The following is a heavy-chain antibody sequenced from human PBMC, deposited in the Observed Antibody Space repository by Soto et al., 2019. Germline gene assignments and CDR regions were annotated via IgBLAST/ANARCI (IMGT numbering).Heavy chain of an antibody. Sequence: GSLRLSCATSGFSFSTYTMSWLRHAPGKGLEWIGNIFYSGSTFYNPSLRSRLTISVDTSKNQFSLRLNSVTAADAAVYYCAGFVVPASRNTGFDYWGQGTLVTVSS. V-gene: IGHV4-39*01. J-gene: IGHJ4*02. CDR3: AGFVVPASRNTGFDY. CDR1: GFSFSTYT. D-gene: IGHD2-15*01. CDR2: IFYSGST.